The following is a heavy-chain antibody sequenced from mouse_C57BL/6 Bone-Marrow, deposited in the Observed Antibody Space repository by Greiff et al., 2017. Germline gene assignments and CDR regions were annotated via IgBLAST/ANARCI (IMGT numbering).Heavy chain of an antibody. CDR3: ARGPHWYFDV. J-gene: IGHJ1*03. CDR2: IDPSDSYT. Sequence: QVQLQQPGAELVMPGASVKLSCKASGYTFTSYWMHWVKQRPGQGLEWIGEIDPSDSYTNYNQKFKGKSTLTVDKSSSTAYMRLSSLTSADSAVCYCARGPHWYFDVWGTGTTVTVSS. CDR1: GYTFTSYW. V-gene: IGHV1-69*01.